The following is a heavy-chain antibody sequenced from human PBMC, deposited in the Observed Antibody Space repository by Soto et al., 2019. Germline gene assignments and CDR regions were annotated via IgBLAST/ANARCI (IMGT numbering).Heavy chain of an antibody. CDR2: INPSGGST. CDR3: ARDVVYYYDSSGYYYSGMEV. D-gene: IGHD3-22*01. CDR1: GYTFTSYY. Sequence: ASVKVSCKASGYTFTSYYMHWVRQAPGQGLEWMGIINPSGGSTSYAQKFQGRVTMTRDTSTSTVYMELSSLRSEDTAVYYCARDVVYYYDSSGYYYSGMEVWGQGITVNVSS. J-gene: IGHJ6*01. V-gene: IGHV1-46*01.